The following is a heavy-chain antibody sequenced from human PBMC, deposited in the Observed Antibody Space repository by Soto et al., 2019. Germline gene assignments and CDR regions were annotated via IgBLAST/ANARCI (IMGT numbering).Heavy chain of an antibody. CDR2: IKQDGSEK. J-gene: IGHJ4*02. D-gene: IGHD3-3*01. CDR1: GFTFSPYW. Sequence: GGSLRLFSAASGFTFSPYWMSWVRQPPGKGLEWVANIKQDGSEKYYVDSVKGRFTISRANAKNSLYLQMTSLRAEDTAVYYCARDSHYDFSSGYYPPHFDYWGQGTLVNVS. V-gene: IGHV3-7*01. CDR3: ARDSHYDFSSGYYPPHFDY.